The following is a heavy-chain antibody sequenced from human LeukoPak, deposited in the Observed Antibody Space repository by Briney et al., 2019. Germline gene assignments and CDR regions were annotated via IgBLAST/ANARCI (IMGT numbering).Heavy chain of an antibody. V-gene: IGHV3-48*03. CDR3: ARGALHVFDY. CDR2: ISTSGSTA. Sequence: GGSLRLSCAASGFIFSDYEINWVRQAPGKGLEWVSCISTSGSTAYYADSVKGRFTISRDNAKNSLFLQMNSLTAEDTAVYYCARGALHVFDYWGQGTPVTVPS. J-gene: IGHJ4*02. D-gene: IGHD3-10*02. CDR1: GFIFSDYE.